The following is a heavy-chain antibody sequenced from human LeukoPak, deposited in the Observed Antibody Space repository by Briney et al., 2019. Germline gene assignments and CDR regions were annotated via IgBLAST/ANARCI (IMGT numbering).Heavy chain of an antibody. CDR2: IYYSGST. J-gene: IGHJ4*02. D-gene: IGHD3-10*01. V-gene: IGHV4-39*07. Sequence: SETLSLTCTVSGGSISSSSYYWGWIRQPPGKGLEWIGSIYYSGSTYYNPSLKSRVTISVDTSKNQFSLKLSSVTAADTAVYYCARVVYGSGSYYHINFDYWGQGTLVTVSS. CDR3: ARVVYGSGSYYHINFDY. CDR1: GGSISSSSYY.